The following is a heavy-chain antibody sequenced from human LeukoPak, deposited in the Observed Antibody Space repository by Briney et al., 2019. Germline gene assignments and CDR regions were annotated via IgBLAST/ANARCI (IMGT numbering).Heavy chain of an antibody. CDR2: ISYDGGNK. V-gene: IGHV3-30-3*01. J-gene: IGHJ6*02. CDR3: ARTVVVTYYYGMDV. Sequence: GRSLRLSCAASGFTFSSYAMHWVRQAPGKGLEWVAVISYDGGNKYYADSVKGRFTISRDNSKNTLYLQMNSLRAEDTAVYYCARTVVVTYYYGMDVWGQGTTVTVSS. D-gene: IGHD2-21*01. CDR1: GFTFSSYA.